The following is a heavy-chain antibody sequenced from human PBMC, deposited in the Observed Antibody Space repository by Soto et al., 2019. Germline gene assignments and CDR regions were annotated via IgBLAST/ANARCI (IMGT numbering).Heavy chain of an antibody. CDR2: ISSSSSTI. CDR1: GFTFSSYS. D-gene: IGHD3-3*01. CDR3: ARELTPYDFWSGYYSDDNWFDP. Sequence: PGGSLRLSCAASGFTFSSYSMNWVRQAPGKGLEWVSYISSSSSTIYYADSVKGRFTISRDNAKNSLYLQMNSLGDEDTAVYYCARELTPYDFWSGYYSDDNWFDPWGQGTLVTVPS. J-gene: IGHJ5*02. V-gene: IGHV3-48*02.